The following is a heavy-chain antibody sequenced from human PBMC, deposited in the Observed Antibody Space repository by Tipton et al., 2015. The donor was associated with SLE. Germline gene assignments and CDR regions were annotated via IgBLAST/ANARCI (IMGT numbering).Heavy chain of an antibody. CDR3: AGDDYASVIT. D-gene: IGHD3-10*01. CDR2: ISSSSRYI. J-gene: IGHJ5*02. Sequence: SLRLSCAASGFTLSSYAMHWVRQAPGKGLEWVSSISSSSRYIYHAESLKGRFTISRDNAKNSLYLQMNSLRVEDTAVYFCAGDDYASVITWGQGTLVTVSS. CDR1: GFTLSSYA. V-gene: IGHV3-21*03.